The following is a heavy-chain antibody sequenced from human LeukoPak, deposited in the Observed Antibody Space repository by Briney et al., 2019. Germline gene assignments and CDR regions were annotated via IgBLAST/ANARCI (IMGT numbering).Heavy chain of an antibody. J-gene: IGHJ3*02. CDR1: GGSFSGYY. D-gene: IGHD3-10*01. Sequence: SETLSLTCAVNGGSFSGYYWTWIRQSPGKGLEWIGEINHSGSTNYNASLKSRVTISEDTSKNQCSLKLTSVTAADTAVYYCARGRWGGNAFDIWGQGTMVTVSS. V-gene: IGHV4-34*01. CDR3: ARGRWGGNAFDI. CDR2: INHSGST.